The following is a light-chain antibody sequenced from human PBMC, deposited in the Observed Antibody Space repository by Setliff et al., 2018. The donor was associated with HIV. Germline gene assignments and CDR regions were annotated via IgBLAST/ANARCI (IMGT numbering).Light chain of an antibody. Sequence: QSALTQPASVSGSPGQSVTISCTGNNSVVGVNKFVSWYQQHPGKAPKVVIYAVNTRPSGVSNRFSGSKSGNTASLTISGLQSEDEADYYCSSFTSSGKYVFATGTKVTVL. CDR3: SSFTSSGKYV. J-gene: IGLJ1*01. CDR1: NSVVGVNKF. V-gene: IGLV2-14*03. CDR2: AVN.